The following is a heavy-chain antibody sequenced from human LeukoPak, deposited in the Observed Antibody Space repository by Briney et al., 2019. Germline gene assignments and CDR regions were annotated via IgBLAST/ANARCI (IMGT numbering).Heavy chain of an antibody. CDR3: ATAPYYDSLFDY. Sequence: ASVKVSCKVSGYTLTELSMHWVRQAPGKGLEWMGGFDPEDGETIYAQKFQGRVTMTEDTSTDTAYMELSSLRSEDTAAYYCATAPYYDSLFDYWGQGTLVTVSS. J-gene: IGHJ4*02. D-gene: IGHD3-22*01. V-gene: IGHV1-24*01. CDR1: GYTLTELS. CDR2: FDPEDGET.